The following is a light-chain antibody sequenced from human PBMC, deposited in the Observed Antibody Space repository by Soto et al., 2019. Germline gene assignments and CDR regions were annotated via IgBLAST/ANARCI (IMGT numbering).Light chain of an antibody. CDR1: QSVSSN. J-gene: IGKJ4*01. CDR2: GAS. V-gene: IGKV3-15*01. Sequence: EIVMTQSPATLSVSPGERATLSCRASQSVSSNLAWYQQKPGQAPRLLIYGASGRATGIPARFSGSGSGTEFTLTISSLQSEDVAVYYCQQYNNWPLTFGGGTKVEIK. CDR3: QQYNNWPLT.